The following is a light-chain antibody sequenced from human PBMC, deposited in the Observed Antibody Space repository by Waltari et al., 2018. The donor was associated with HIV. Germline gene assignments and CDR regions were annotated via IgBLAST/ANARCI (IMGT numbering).Light chain of an antibody. CDR1: TSNIGNNY. CDR2: SHK. J-gene: IGLJ2*01. Sequence: SVLTQPPSASGTPGQRVIISCSGSTSNIGNNYVFWYQHLPGPAPKLLIHSHKQRPSGVPDRFSGSTSGTSASLSISGLRSEDEADYYCVAWDDGARGVVFGGGTKVAVL. V-gene: IGLV1-47*02. CDR3: VAWDDGARGVV.